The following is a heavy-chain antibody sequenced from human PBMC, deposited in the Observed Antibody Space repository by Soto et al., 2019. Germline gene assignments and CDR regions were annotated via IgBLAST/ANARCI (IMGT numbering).Heavy chain of an antibody. D-gene: IGHD3-10*01. V-gene: IGHV3-53*01. CDR2: IYSSGNI. CDR3: ARDSGMIRGNNGMDV. CDR1: GFIVRSNY. Sequence: EVQLVESGGGLIQPGGSLRLSCAASGFIVRSNYMTWVRQAPGKGLEWVSVIYSSGNIYYPDSVKVRFTTSRDNSQNTFFLEMNSLRAEDGAVYYCARDSGMIRGNNGMDVWGQGTRVIASS. J-gene: IGHJ6*02.